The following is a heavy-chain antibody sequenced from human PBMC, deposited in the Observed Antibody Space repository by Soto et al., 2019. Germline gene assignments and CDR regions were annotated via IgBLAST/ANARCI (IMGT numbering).Heavy chain of an antibody. CDR3: ASSIGYTEAAAGPDI. D-gene: IGHD6-13*01. CDR2: MNPNSGNT. Sequence: ASVKVSCKASGYTFTSYDINWVRQATGQGLERMGWMNPNSGNTGYAQKFQGRVTMTRNTSISTAYMELSSLRSEDTAVYYCASSIGYTEAAAGPDIWGQGTMVTVSS. V-gene: IGHV1-8*01. J-gene: IGHJ3*02. CDR1: GYTFTSYD.